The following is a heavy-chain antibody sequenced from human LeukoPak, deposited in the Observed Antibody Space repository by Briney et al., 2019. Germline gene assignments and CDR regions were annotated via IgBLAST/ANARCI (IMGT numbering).Heavy chain of an antibody. Sequence: GGSLRLSCAASGFTFDDYGLSWVRQAPGKGLEWVANIKQDGSEKYYVDSVKGRFTISRDNAKNSLYLQMNSLRAGDTAVYYCARERFIAAAGTDYWGQGTLVTVSS. V-gene: IGHV3-7*01. CDR2: IKQDGSEK. D-gene: IGHD6-13*01. CDR1: GFTFDDYG. J-gene: IGHJ4*02. CDR3: ARERFIAAAGTDY.